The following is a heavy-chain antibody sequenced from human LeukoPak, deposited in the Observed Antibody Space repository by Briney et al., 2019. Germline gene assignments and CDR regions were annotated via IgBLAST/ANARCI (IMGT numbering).Heavy chain of an antibody. V-gene: IGHV1-2*02. CDR2: INPNSGGT. CDR3: ARECCSGGSYYYYYYMDV. CDR1: GYTFTGYY. J-gene: IGHJ6*03. Sequence: ASVKVSCKASGYTFTGYYMHWVRQAPGQGLEWMGWINPNSGGTNHAQKFQGRVTMTRDTSISTAYMELSRLRSDDTAVYYCARECCSGGSYYYYYYMDVWGKGTTVTVSS. D-gene: IGHD2-15*01.